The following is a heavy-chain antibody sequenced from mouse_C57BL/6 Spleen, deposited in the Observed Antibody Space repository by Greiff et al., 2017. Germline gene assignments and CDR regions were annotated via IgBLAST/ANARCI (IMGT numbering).Heavy chain of an antibody. CDR3: AREEYGNYGNVY. V-gene: IGHV1-61*01. CDR2: IYPSDSET. J-gene: IGHJ2*01. D-gene: IGHD2-10*02. CDR1: GYTFTSYW. Sequence: QVQLQQPVAELVRPGSSVKLSCKASGYTFTSYWMDWVKQRPGQGLEWIGNIYPSDSETHYNQKFKDKATLTVDKSSSTAYMQLSSLTSEDSAVYYCAREEYGNYGNVYWGQGTTLTVSS.